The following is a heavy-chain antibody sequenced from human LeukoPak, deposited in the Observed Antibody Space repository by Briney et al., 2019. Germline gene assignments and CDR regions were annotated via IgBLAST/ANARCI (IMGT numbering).Heavy chain of an antibody. CDR3: ATSTPPFNWFDP. Sequence: ASVKVSCKASGYTFTGYYMHWVRQAPGQGLEWMGWINPNSGGTNYAQKFQGRVTMTRDTSISTAYMELSRLRSDDTAVYYCATSTPPFNWFDPWGQGTLVTVSS. V-gene: IGHV1-2*02. CDR1: GYTFTGYY. J-gene: IGHJ5*02. D-gene: IGHD2-2*01. CDR2: INPNSGGT.